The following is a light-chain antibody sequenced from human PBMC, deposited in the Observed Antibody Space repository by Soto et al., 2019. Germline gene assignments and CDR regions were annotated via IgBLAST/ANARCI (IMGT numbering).Light chain of an antibody. V-gene: IGKV1-39*01. Sequence: DIQMTQSPSSLSASIGDRVTITCRASHDINTYLNWYQQKPGKAPNLLISAASSLQSGVPSTFSGSGSGTDFTLTISSLQHEDFATYYCQQSFNAPTFGQGTKLEI. CDR1: HDINTY. J-gene: IGKJ2*01. CDR2: AAS. CDR3: QQSFNAPT.